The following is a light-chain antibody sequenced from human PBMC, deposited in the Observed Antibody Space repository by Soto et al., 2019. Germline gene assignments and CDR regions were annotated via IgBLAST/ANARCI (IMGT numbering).Light chain of an antibody. J-gene: IGLJ2*01. CDR1: SSDVGGYDH. CDR3: CSFAGSNTLGV. Sequence: QSALTQPRSVSGSPGQSVTISCTGTSSDVGGYDHVSWYQQHPGKAPKLMIYDVIKRPSGVPDRFSGSKSGNTASLTISGLQTEDEADYYCCSFAGSNTLGVFGGGTQLTVL. CDR2: DVI. V-gene: IGLV2-11*01.